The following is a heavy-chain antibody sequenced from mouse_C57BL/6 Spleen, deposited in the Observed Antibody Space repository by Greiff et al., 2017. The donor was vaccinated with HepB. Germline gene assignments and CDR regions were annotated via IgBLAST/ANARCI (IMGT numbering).Heavy chain of an antibody. CDR2: ISSGGSYT. Sequence: DVMLVESGGDLVKPGGSLKLSCAASGFTFSSYGMSWVRQTPDKRLEWVATISSGGSYTYYPDSVKGRFTISRDNAKNTLYLQMSSLKSEDTAMYYCARQRLSTTEYYFDYWGQGTTLTVSS. V-gene: IGHV5-6*02. J-gene: IGHJ2*01. CDR1: GFTFSSYG. CDR3: ARQRLSTTEYYFDY. D-gene: IGHD1-1*01.